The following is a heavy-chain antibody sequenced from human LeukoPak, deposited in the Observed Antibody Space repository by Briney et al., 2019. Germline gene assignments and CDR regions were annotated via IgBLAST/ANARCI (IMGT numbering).Heavy chain of an antibody. Sequence: GGSLRLSCAASGFTFSNYWVHWVRQAPGKGLVRVSRISSDGSSTSYADSVKGRFTVSRDNAKNTLYLQMNSLRAEDTAVYYCLRMGSSAYTLIWGQGTLVTVSS. CDR3: LRMGSSAYTLI. V-gene: IGHV3-74*01. CDR2: ISSDGSST. CDR1: GFTFSNYW. D-gene: IGHD3-22*01. J-gene: IGHJ4*02.